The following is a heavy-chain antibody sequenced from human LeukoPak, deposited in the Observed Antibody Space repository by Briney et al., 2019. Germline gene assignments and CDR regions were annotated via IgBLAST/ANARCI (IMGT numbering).Heavy chain of an antibody. D-gene: IGHD6-13*01. Sequence: SETLSLTCTVSGGSISSYYWSWIRQPPGKGLEWIGYIYYSGSTNYNPSLKSRVTISVDTSKNQFSLKLSSVTAADTAVYYCASSIAAAGTGFDYWGQGTPVTVSS. V-gene: IGHV4-59*01. CDR1: GGSISSYY. J-gene: IGHJ4*02. CDR3: ASSIAAAGTGFDY. CDR2: IYYSGST.